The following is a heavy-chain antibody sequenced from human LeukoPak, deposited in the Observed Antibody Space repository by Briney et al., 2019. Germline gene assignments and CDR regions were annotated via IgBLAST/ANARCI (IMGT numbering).Heavy chain of an antibody. V-gene: IGHV1-69*06. CDR1: GGTFTNNYA. D-gene: IGHD3-22*01. CDR3: ARVVVVYYDSSGYDRSYNWFDP. Sequence: ASVKVSCKSSGGTFTNNYAISWVRQAPGQGLAWMGGIIPIFGTANYAQKFQGRVTITADKSTSTAYMELSSLRSEDTAVYYCARVVVVYYDSSGYDRSYNWFDPWGQGTLVTVSS. CDR2: IIPIFGTA. J-gene: IGHJ5*02.